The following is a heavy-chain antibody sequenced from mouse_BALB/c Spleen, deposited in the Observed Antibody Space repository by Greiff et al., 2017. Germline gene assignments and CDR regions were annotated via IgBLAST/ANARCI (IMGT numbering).Heavy chain of an antibody. CDR3: TRGWLLPYFDV. D-gene: IGHD2-3*01. J-gene: IGHJ1*01. CDR2: IRLKSNNYAT. Sequence: LQQSGGGLVQPGGSMKLSCVASGFTFSNYWMNWVRQSPEKGLEWVAEIRLKSNNYATHYAESVKGRFTISRDDSKSSVYLQMNNLRAEDTGIDYCTRGWLLPYFDVWGAGTTVTVSS. V-gene: IGHV6-6*02. CDR1: GFTFSNYW.